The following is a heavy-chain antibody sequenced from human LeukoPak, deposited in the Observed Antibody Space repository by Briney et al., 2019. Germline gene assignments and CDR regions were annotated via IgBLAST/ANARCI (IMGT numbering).Heavy chain of an antibody. V-gene: IGHV3-9*02. D-gene: IGHD1-14*01. J-gene: IGHJ6*02. Sequence: GRSLRLSCAASGFTSYDYGIHWVRQGPGKGLEWVSGIIWNSGRVGYADSVKGRFTISRDSAKKSLYLQMNSLRSEDTALYYCVKGMGPGGMDVWGQGTTVTVS. CDR1: GFTSYDYG. CDR2: IIWNSGRV. CDR3: VKGMGPGGMDV.